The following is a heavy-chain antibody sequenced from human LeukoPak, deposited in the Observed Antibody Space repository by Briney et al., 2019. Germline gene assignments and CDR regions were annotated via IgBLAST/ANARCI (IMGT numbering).Heavy chain of an antibody. CDR2: IIPIFGTA. CDR3: ATTYYYDRWGRAFDI. V-gene: IGHV1-69*13. Sequence: ASVKVSCKASGYTFTSYGISWVRQAPGQGLEWMGGIIPIFGTANYAQKFQGRVTITADESTSTAYMELSSLRSEDTAVYYCATTYYYDRWGRAFDIWGQGTMVTVSS. D-gene: IGHD3-22*01. J-gene: IGHJ3*02. CDR1: GYTFTSYG.